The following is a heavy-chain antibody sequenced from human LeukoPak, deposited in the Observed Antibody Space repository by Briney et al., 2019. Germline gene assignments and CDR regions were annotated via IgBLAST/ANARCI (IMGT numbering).Heavy chain of an antibody. CDR3: ARGRGYDFWSGYPRRGNWFDP. Sequence: SETLSLTCAVYGGSFSGYYWSWIRQPPGKGLEWIGEINHSGSTNYNPSLKSRVTISVDTSKNQLSLKLSSVTAADTAVYYCARGRGYDFWSGYPRRGNWFDPWGQGTLVTVSS. CDR2: INHSGST. J-gene: IGHJ5*02. D-gene: IGHD3-3*01. CDR1: GGSFSGYY. V-gene: IGHV4-34*01.